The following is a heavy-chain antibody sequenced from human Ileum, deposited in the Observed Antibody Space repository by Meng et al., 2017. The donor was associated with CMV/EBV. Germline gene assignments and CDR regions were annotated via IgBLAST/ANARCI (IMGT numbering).Heavy chain of an antibody. Sequence: QGQLQQWGAGLLKPLGTLSLTCAVFGGSFTDYYWTWCRQSPGKGLEWIGENTHSGRAYYSSSLTGRATISVDMSKYQFSLKLPSVTAADTAIYYCARGLASGWPDYWGQGTLVTVSS. J-gene: IGHJ4*02. CDR2: NTHSGRA. D-gene: IGHD3-10*01. V-gene: IGHV4-34*01. CDR3: ARGLASGWPDY. CDR1: GGSFTDYY.